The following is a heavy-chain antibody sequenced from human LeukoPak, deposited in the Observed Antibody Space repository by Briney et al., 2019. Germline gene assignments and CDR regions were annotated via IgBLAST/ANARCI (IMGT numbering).Heavy chain of an antibody. CDR2: INSDGSST. CDR1: GFTFSAYW. Sequence: GGSLRLSCAASGFTFSAYWMHWVRQAPGKGLVWVSRINSDGSSTSYADSVKGRFTISRDNAKNTLYLQMNSLRAEDTAVYHCAKDSLRYFDWLFNFDYWGQGTLVTVSS. J-gene: IGHJ4*02. D-gene: IGHD3-9*01. CDR3: AKDSLRYFDWLFNFDY. V-gene: IGHV3-74*01.